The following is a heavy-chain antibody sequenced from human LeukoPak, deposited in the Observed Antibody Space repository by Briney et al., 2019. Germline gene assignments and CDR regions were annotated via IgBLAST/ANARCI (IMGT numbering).Heavy chain of an antibody. V-gene: IGHV1-2*02. CDR3: ARGGGNVLMAVGLDPDY. CDR2: INPNSGGT. CDR1: GYTFTGYY. D-gene: IGHD2-8*01. J-gene: IGHJ4*02. Sequence: GASVEVSCKASGYTFTGYYMHWVRQAPGQGLEWMGWINPNSGGTNYAQKFQGRVTMTRDTSISTAYMELSRLRSDDTAVYYCARGGGNVLMAVGLDPDYWGQGTLVTVSS.